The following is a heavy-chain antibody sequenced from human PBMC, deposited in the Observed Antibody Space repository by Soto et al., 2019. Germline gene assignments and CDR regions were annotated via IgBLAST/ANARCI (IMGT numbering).Heavy chain of an antibody. D-gene: IGHD6-19*01. V-gene: IGHV3-11*01. Sequence: PGGSLRLSCAASGFTFSDYYMSWIRQAPGKGLEWVSYISSSGSTIYYADSVKGRFTISRDNAKNSLYLQMNSLRAEDTAVYYCARGPIAVAVHWFDPWGQGALVPVSP. CDR2: ISSSGSTI. J-gene: IGHJ5*02. CDR3: ARGPIAVAVHWFDP. CDR1: GFTFSDYY.